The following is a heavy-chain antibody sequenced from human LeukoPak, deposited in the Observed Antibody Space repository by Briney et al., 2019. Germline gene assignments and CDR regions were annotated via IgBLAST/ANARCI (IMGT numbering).Heavy chain of an antibody. CDR2: ISVYSGDT. Sequence: ASVKVPCKASGYNFTNYGISWVRQAPGRGLEWMGWISVYSGDTNYAHKLQDRVTMTTNTSTSTAFMELRGLRSDDTAFYYCARAPSFGDYGGDYWGRGTLVTVSS. J-gene: IGHJ4*02. CDR1: GYNFTNYG. CDR3: ARAPSFGDYGGDY. V-gene: IGHV1-18*01. D-gene: IGHD4-17*01.